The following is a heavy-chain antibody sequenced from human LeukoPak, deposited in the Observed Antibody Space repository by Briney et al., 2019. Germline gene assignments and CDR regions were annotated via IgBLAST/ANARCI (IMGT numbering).Heavy chain of an antibody. CDR2: TYYRSRWYN. D-gene: IGHD1-20*01. Sequence: SGPGLVKPSHTLSLTCAISGDSVSRNNATWNWIRQSPSRGLEWLGRTYYRSRWYNEYAVPVKSRITINPDTSKNQFSLQLNSVTPEDTAVYYCARDITGFDYWGQGTLVTVSS. CDR1: GDSVSRNNAT. CDR3: ARDITGFDY. V-gene: IGHV6-1*01. J-gene: IGHJ4*02.